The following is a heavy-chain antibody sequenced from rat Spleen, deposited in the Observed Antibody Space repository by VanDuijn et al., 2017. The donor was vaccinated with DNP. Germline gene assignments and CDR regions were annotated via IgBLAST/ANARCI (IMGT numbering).Heavy chain of an antibody. J-gene: IGHJ2*01. CDR3: ASWAPIAPLSTSNY. V-gene: IGHV5-17*01. Sequence: EVQLVESGGGLVQPGRSLKLSCAASGFTFSDYAMAWVRQAPKKGLEWVATITASSGTTYYRDSVKGRFTISTDSAKNTLYLQMDSLRSEDTATYYCASWAPIAPLSTSNYWGQGVMVTVSS. D-gene: IGHD1-2*01. CDR1: GFTFSDYA. CDR2: ITASSGTT.